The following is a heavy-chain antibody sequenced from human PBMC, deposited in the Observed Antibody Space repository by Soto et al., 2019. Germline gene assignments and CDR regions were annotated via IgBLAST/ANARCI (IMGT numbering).Heavy chain of an antibody. CDR1: GYSFTSYW. V-gene: IGHV5-51*01. J-gene: IGHJ4*02. CDR2: IYPGDSDT. Sequence: GESLKISCKGSGYSFTSYWIGWVRQMPGKGLEWMGIIYPGDSDTRYSPSFQGQVTISADKSISTTYLQWSSLKASDTAMYYCAREAYSSSSRGDFDYWGQGTLVTVSS. D-gene: IGHD6-6*01. CDR3: AREAYSSSSRGDFDY.